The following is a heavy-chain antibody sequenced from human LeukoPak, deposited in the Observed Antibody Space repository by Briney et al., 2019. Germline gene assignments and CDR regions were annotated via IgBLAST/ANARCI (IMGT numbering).Heavy chain of an antibody. CDR1: GFTFENYG. CDR3: AKDYYDNLTGYLTYIFDY. Sequence: GGSLRLSCAASGFTFENYGMHWVRQAPGKGLEWVAVISYDGSNYYYADSVKGRFTISRDNSKNTLYLQMNSLRAEDTAVYYCAKDYYDNLTGYLTYIFDYWGQGTLVTVSS. CDR2: ISYDGSNY. V-gene: IGHV3-30*18. D-gene: IGHD3-9*01. J-gene: IGHJ4*02.